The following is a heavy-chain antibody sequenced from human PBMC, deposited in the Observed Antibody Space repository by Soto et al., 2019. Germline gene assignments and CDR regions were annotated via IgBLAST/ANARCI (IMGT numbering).Heavy chain of an antibody. J-gene: IGHJ4*02. CDR2: ISGSGGST. D-gene: IGHD4-17*01. V-gene: IGHV3-23*01. CDR1: GFTFSSYV. Sequence: EVQLLESGGGLVQPGGSLRLSCAASGFTFSSYVMSWVRQAPGKGREWVSAISGSGGSTYYADSVKGRFTISRDNSKNTLYLQMNSLRAEDTAVYYCARPTTVIYFDYWGQGPLVTVSS. CDR3: ARPTTVIYFDY.